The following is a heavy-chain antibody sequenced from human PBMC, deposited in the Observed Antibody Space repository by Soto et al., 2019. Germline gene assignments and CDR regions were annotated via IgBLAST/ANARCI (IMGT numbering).Heavy chain of an antibody. CDR3: ARTGRYSSSWMFDP. V-gene: IGHV4-39*01. D-gene: IGHD6-13*01. CDR2: IYYSGST. J-gene: IGHJ5*02. Sequence: SETLSLTCTVSGGSISSSSYYWGWIRQPPGKGLEWIGSIYYSGSTYYNPSLKSRVTISVDTSKNQFSLKLSSVTAADTAVYYYARTGRYSSSWMFDPWGQGTLVTVSS. CDR1: GGSISSSSYY.